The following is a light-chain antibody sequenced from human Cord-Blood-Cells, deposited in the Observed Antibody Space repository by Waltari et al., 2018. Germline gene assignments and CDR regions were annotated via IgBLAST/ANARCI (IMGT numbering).Light chain of an antibody. CDR2: GAS. Sequence: EIVLTQSPGTLSLSPGERATLSCRASQSVSSSYLAWYQQKPGQAPRLLIYGASSRATGIPDRFSGSWSGTDFTLTISGLEPEDFAVYYCQQYGSSPQTFGQGTKVEIK. CDR1: QSVSSSY. J-gene: IGKJ1*01. V-gene: IGKV3-20*01. CDR3: QQYGSSPQT.